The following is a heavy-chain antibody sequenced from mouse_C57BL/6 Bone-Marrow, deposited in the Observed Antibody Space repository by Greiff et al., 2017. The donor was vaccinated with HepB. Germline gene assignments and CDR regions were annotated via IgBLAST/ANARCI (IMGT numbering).Heavy chain of an antibody. CDR3: VRTTVVFPGYAMDY. D-gene: IGHD1-1*01. CDR2: IRSKSNNYAT. V-gene: IGHV10-1*01. J-gene: IGHJ4*01. Sequence: EVQLQESGGGLVQPKGSLKLSCAASGFSFNTYAMNWVRQAPGKGLEWVARIRSKSNNYATYYADSVKDRFTISRDDSESMLYLQMNNLKTEDTAMYYCVRTTVVFPGYAMDYWGQGTSVTVSS. CDR1: GFSFNTYA.